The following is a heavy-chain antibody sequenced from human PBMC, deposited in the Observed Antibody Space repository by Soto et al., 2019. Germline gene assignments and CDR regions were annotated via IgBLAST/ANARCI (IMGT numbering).Heavy chain of an antibody. D-gene: IGHD2-15*01. CDR2: IYDSGST. V-gene: IGHV4-59*01. J-gene: IGHJ4*02. Sequence: PSETLCLTCTVAGGSISSYCWSWIRQPPGKGLEWIGYIYDSGSTNYNPSLKSRVTISVDTSKNQFSLKLSSVTAADTAVYYCAGTRGYCSGGSCPTVVDYWGQGTLVTVSS. CDR3: AGTRGYCSGGSCPTVVDY. CDR1: GGSISSYC.